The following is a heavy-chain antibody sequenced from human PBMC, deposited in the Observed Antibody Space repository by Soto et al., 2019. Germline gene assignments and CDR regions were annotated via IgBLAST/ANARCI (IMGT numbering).Heavy chain of an antibody. CDR1: GYSFTDYW. CDR3: ARYCNNSGCRHLYYFDY. CDR2: IYPGDSDT. Sequence: GESLKISCRGSGYSFTDYWIGWVRHMPGKGLEWMGIIYPGDSDTRYSPSFQGQVTISADNSISAAYLQWSSLRASDTAVYYCARYCNNSGCRHLYYFDYWGLGTLVTVSS. J-gene: IGHJ4*02. V-gene: IGHV5-51*01. D-gene: IGHD2-8*01.